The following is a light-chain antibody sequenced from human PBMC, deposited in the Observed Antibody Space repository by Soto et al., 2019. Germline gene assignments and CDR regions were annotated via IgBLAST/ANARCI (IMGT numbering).Light chain of an antibody. CDR1: SGHSSYA. V-gene: IGLV4-69*01. CDR2: LNSDGSH. CDR3: QTWGTGIQL. J-gene: IGLJ1*01. Sequence: QLVLTQSPSASASLGASVKLTCTLSSGHSSYAIAWHQQQPEKGPRYLMKLNSDGSHSKGDGIPDRFSGSSSGAERYLTISSLQSEDEADYYCQTWGTGIQLFGIGTKVTVL.